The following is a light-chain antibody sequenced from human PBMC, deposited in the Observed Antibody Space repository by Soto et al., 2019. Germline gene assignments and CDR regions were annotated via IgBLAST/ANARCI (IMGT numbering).Light chain of an antibody. CDR3: CSYAGSSIYV. J-gene: IGLJ1*01. CDR2: EGS. CDR1: SSDVGSYNL. Sequence: QSALTQPASVSGSPGQSITIYCTGTSSDVGSYNLVSWYQQHPGKAPKLMIYEGSKRPSGVSNRFSGSKSGNTASLTISGLQAEDEADYHCCSYAGSSIYVFGIGTKVTVL. V-gene: IGLV2-23*01.